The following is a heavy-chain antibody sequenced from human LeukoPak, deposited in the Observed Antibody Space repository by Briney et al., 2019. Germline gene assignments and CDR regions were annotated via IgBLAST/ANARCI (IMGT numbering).Heavy chain of an antibody. V-gene: IGHV1-69*05. D-gene: IGHD1-26*01. J-gene: IGHJ4*02. CDR3: ARSKGGSYRDYYFDY. Sequence: ASVKVSCKASGGTFSSYAISWVRQAPGQGLEWMGRIIPIFGTANYAQKFQGRVTITTDESTSTAYMELSSLRSEDTAVYCCARSKGGSYRDYYFDYWGQGTLVTVSS. CDR2: IIPIFGTA. CDR1: GGTFSSYA.